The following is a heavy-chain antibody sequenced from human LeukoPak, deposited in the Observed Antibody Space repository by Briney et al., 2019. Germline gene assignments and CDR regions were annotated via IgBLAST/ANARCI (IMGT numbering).Heavy chain of an antibody. Sequence: GGSLRLSCAASGFTFSSYGMHWVRQAPGKGLEWVAFIRYDGSNKYYADSVKGRLTISRDNSKNTLYLQMNSLRAEDTAVYYCAKVDAGRYSGSYYKAERCYWGQGTLVTVSS. V-gene: IGHV3-30*02. CDR3: AKVDAGRYSGSYYKAERCY. D-gene: IGHD1-26*01. J-gene: IGHJ4*02. CDR2: IRYDGSNK. CDR1: GFTFSSYG.